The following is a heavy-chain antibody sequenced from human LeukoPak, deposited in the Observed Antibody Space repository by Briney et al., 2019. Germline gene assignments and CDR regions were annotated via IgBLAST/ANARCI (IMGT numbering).Heavy chain of an antibody. J-gene: IGHJ4*02. Sequence: GGSLRLSCVASGFTFSNAWMGWVRQAPGKGLEWVGRIKSKTDGGTPDYAAPVKGRFTISREDSKNTLYLQMNSLKTEDTAVYYCITAYYYDSSGYHPTDWGQGTLVTVSS. V-gene: IGHV3-15*01. D-gene: IGHD3-22*01. CDR2: IKSKTDGGTP. CDR1: GFTFSNAW. CDR3: ITAYYYDSSGYHPTD.